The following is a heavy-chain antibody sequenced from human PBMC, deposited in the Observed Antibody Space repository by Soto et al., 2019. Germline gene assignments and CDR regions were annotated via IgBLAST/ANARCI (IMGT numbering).Heavy chain of an antibody. J-gene: IGHJ4*02. CDR1: GASISNYY. CDR3: VRGGGGYGNGMIDY. V-gene: IGHV4-59*01. D-gene: IGHD5-18*01. CDR2: ISYIGTT. Sequence: ESLCLTGPVSGASISNYYWSWIRQSPGKGLEWIGYISYIGTTNYNPSLKSRVTISVDTSKNQFSLRLTSVTAADTAVYYCVRGGGGYGNGMIDYWGQGTPVTVSS.